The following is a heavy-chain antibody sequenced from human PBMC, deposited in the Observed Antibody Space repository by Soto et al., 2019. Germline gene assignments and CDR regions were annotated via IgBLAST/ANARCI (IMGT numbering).Heavy chain of an antibody. J-gene: IGHJ4*02. CDR1: GYPFTGCA. CDR2: INAGNGNT. D-gene: IGHD6-19*01. CDR3: ARAVAVAADFDY. Sequence: QVQLVQSGAEEKKPGASVKVSCKASGYPFTGCAMDWVRQAPGQRLEWMGWINAGNGNTKYSQKFQGRVTITRDTPASTAYMELSSLRSEDTAVYYCARAVAVAADFDYWGQGTLVTVSS. V-gene: IGHV1-3*05.